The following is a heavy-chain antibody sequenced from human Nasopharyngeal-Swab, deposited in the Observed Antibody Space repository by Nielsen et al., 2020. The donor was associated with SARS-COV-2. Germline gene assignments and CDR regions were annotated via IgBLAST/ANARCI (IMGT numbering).Heavy chain of an antibody. Sequence: SCAVSGGSISSSNWWSWVRQPPGKGLEWIGEIYHSGSTNYNPSLKSRVTISVDKSKNQFSLKLSSVTAADTAVYYCARGEYSSSWYLDYWGQGTLVTVSS. CDR1: GGSISSSNW. D-gene: IGHD6-13*01. CDR2: IYHSGST. J-gene: IGHJ4*02. CDR3: ARGEYSSSWYLDY. V-gene: IGHV4-4*02.